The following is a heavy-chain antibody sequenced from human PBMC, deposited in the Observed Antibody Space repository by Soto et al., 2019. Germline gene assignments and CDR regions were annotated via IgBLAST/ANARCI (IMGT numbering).Heavy chain of an antibody. CDR2: INAGNGNT. CDR1: GYTFTSYA. J-gene: IGHJ6*02. CDR3: ARGDSTDCSNGVCSFFYNHDMDV. Sequence: ASVKVSCKASGYTFTSYAMHWVRQAPGQRLEWMGWINAGNGNTKYSQKFQGRVTITRDTSASTAYMELSSLRSDDTAIYYCARGDSTDCSNGVCSFFYNHDMDVWGQGTTVTVSS. D-gene: IGHD2-8*01. V-gene: IGHV1-3*01.